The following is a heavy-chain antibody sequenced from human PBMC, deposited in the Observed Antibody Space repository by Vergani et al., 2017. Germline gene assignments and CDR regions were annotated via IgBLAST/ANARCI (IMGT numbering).Heavy chain of an antibody. D-gene: IGHD5-24*01. CDR1: GGSISSGSYY. CDR3: ARVGDGYNSGRYYYYYMDV. V-gene: IGHV4-61*02. J-gene: IGHJ6*03. Sequence: QLHLQESGPGLVKPSQTLSLTCTVSGGSISSGSYYWSWIRQPAGKGLEWIGRIYTSGSTNYNPSLKSRVTMSVDTSKNQFSLKLSSVTAADTAVYYCARVGDGYNSGRYYYYYMDVWGKXP. CDR2: IYTSGST.